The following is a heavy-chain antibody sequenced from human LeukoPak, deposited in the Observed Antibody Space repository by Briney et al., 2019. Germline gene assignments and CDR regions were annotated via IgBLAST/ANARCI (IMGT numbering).Heavy chain of an antibody. V-gene: IGHV7-4-1*02. CDR1: GYTFTSYA. J-gene: IGHJ4*02. Sequence: ASVKVSCKASGYTFTSYAMNWVRQAPGQGLEWMGWINTNTGNPTYAQGFTGRFVFSLDTSVSTAYLQISSLKAEDTAVYYCAKGETYYYDSSSYTFDYWGQGTLVTVFS. CDR3: AKGETYYYDSSSYTFDY. CDR2: INTNTGNP. D-gene: IGHD3-22*01.